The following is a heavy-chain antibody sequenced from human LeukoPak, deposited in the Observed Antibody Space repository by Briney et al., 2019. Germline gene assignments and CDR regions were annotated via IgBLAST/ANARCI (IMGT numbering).Heavy chain of an antibody. CDR3: ARNSLAAAGTESYYYYYGMDV. V-gene: IGHV3-11*01. CDR2: ISSSGSTI. D-gene: IGHD6-13*01. CDR1: GFTFSDYY. J-gene: IGHJ6*04. Sequence: GGSLRLSCAASGFTFSDYYMSWIRQAPGKGLEWVSYISSSGSTIYYADSVKGRFTISRDNAKNSLYLQMNSLRAEDTAVYYCARNSLAAAGTESYYYYYGMDVWGKGTTVTVSS.